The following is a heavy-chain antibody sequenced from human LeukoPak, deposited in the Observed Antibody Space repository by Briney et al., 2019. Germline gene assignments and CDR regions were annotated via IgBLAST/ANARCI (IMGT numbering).Heavy chain of an antibody. CDR3: ARHGYYDSSGLDT. J-gene: IGHJ5*02. D-gene: IGHD3-22*01. V-gene: IGHV5-51*01. CDR1: GYSFSSYW. Sequence: GESLKISCQGSGYSFSSYWIGWVRQLPGKGLEWMGIIYPGDSDTRYTPSFQGQVTISADKSISTAYLQWSSLKASDTAMYYCARHGYYDSSGLDTWGQGTLVTVSS. CDR2: IYPGDSDT.